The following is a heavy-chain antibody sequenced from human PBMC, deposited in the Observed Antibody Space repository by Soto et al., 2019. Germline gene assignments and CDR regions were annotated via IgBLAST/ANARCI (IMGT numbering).Heavy chain of an antibody. D-gene: IGHD6-13*01. CDR1: GGSINSGGYY. CDR2: IFYSGST. J-gene: IGHJ4*02. CDR3: ARGYRQSGYSSSWVFDY. V-gene: IGHV4-31*03. Sequence: QVQLQESGPGLVKPSQTLSLICTVSGGSINSGGYYWNWIRQHPGKGLEWIGYIFYSGSTYYNPFLQSRITISADTSENQFSLNLSSVTAADTAVYFFARGYRQSGYSSSWVFDYWGQGTLVNVSS.